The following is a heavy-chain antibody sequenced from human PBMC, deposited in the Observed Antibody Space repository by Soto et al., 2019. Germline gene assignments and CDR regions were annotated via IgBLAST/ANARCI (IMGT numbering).Heavy chain of an antibody. D-gene: IGHD1-1*01. CDR3: ARQFIDGHNPDWFDP. CDR2: LYYTGNT. V-gene: IGHV4-39*01. Sequence: QLQLQESGPGLVKPSETLSLTCTVSGGSFSSGNDYWGWIRQPPGKGLEWIGSLYYTGNTYYNPSLKSRVTISVDTPKSQFSLTLSSVTAADTAVYYCARQFIDGHNPDWFDPWGQGILVTVSS. CDR1: GGSFSSGNDY. J-gene: IGHJ5*02.